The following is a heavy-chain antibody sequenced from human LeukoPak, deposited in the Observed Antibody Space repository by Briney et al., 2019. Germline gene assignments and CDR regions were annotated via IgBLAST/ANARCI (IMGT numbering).Heavy chain of an antibody. D-gene: IGHD1-26*01. V-gene: IGHV1-18*01. CDR1: GYTFTSYG. CDR3: ARQSTGSYYSPIDY. CDR2: VSTYNGNT. Sequence: GASVKGSCKASGYTFTSYGISWVRQAPGQGLEWMGWVSTYNGNTKYAQNLQGRVTTTADTSTSTAYMELRSLRSDDTAMYYCARQSTGSYYSPIDYWGQGTLVTVSS. J-gene: IGHJ4*02.